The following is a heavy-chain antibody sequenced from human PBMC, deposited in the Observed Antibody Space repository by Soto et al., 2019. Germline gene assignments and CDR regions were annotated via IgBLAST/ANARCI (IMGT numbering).Heavy chain of an antibody. J-gene: IGHJ4*02. CDR2: SYHSGST. CDR3: ARKGARSSWGFDY. Sequence: QVQLQESGPGLVKPSGTLSLTCAVSSGSISSSNWWSWVRHPPGKGLEWIGESYHSGSTNYNPTLQSRVTISVDKSKYQFSLMLSSVPAADTAVYYCARKGARSSWGFDYWGQGTLVTVSS. D-gene: IGHD6-13*01. CDR1: SGSISSSNW. V-gene: IGHV4-4*02.